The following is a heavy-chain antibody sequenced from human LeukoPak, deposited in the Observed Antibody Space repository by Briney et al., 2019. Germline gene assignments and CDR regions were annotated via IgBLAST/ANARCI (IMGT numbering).Heavy chain of an antibody. D-gene: IGHD6-19*01. Sequence: GGSLRLSCAASGFTFSSYGMHWVRQAPGKGLEWVAATWYDGSNKYYADSVKGRFTISRDNSKNTLYLQMNSLRAEDTAVYYCARDDIAVAGNDAFDIWGQGTMVTVSS. CDR2: TWYDGSNK. V-gene: IGHV3-33*01. CDR1: GFTFSSYG. CDR3: ARDDIAVAGNDAFDI. J-gene: IGHJ3*02.